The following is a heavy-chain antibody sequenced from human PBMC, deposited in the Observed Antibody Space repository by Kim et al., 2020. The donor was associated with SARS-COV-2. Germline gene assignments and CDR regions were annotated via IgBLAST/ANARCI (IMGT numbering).Heavy chain of an antibody. CDR3: ARITDTAMVPPYFDY. Sequence: SETLSLTCTVSGGSISSSSYYWGWIRQPPGKGLEWIGSIYYSGSTYYNPSLKSRVTISVDTSKNQFSLKLSSVTAADTAVYYCARITDTAMVPPYFDYWGQGTLVTVSS. J-gene: IGHJ4*02. D-gene: IGHD5-18*01. CDR1: GGSISSSSYY. V-gene: IGHV4-39*01. CDR2: IYYSGST.